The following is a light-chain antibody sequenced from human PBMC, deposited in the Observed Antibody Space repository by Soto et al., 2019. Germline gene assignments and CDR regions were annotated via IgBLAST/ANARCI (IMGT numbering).Light chain of an antibody. CDR2: DVT. CDR1: SSDVGYYNY. Sequence: QSALTQPRSVSGSPGQSVTISCSGSSSDVGYYNYVSWYQQYPGKAPKVIIYDVTKRPSGVPALFSGSKSGKTASLTISGLPAEDESYYYCCSYAGSYNWVFGGGTKVTVL. V-gene: IGLV2-11*01. J-gene: IGLJ3*02. CDR3: CSYAGSYNWV.